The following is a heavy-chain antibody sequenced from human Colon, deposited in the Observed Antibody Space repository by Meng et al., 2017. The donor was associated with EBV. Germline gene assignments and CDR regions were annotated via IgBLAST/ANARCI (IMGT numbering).Heavy chain of an antibody. CDR1: VGSICRSDW. CDR3: ASSDYYRSDY. J-gene: IGHJ4*02. V-gene: IGHV4-4*02. Sequence: QVQLQESGPGLVKSSETLSLTCAGSVGSICRSDWWSWVRQPPGKGLEWIGETSHSGSTDYSPSLKSRVTISLDKSKNQLSLKLNSVTAADTAVYYCASSDYYRSDYWGQGTLVTVSS. CDR2: TSHSGST. D-gene: IGHD3-22*01.